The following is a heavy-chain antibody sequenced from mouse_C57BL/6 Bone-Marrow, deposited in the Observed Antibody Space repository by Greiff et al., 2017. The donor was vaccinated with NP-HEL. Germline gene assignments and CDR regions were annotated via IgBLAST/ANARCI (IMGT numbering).Heavy chain of an antibody. V-gene: IGHV14-4*01. D-gene: IGHD1-1*01. CDR1: GFNFKDDY. Sequence: VQLQQSGAELVRPGASVKLSCTASGFNFKDDYMHWVKQRPEQGLEWIGWIDPENGDTEYASKFQGKATITADTSSNTAYLQLSSLTSEDTAVYYCTTYGNDYWGQGTTLTVSS. J-gene: IGHJ2*01. CDR3: TTYGNDY. CDR2: IDPENGDT.